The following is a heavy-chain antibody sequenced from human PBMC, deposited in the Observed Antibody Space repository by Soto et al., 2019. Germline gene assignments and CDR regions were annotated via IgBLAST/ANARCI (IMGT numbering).Heavy chain of an antibody. Sequence: GGSLRLACAASGFTFDDYGMSWVRQAPGKGLEWVSVIYSGGSTYYADSVKGRFTISRDNSKNTLYLQMNSLRAEDTAVYYCARDFVVIAAAGTFYYYGMDVWGQGTTVTVSS. CDR3: ARDFVVIAAAGTFYYYGMDV. CDR2: IYSGGST. D-gene: IGHD6-13*01. CDR1: GFTFDDYG. V-gene: IGHV3-53*01. J-gene: IGHJ6*02.